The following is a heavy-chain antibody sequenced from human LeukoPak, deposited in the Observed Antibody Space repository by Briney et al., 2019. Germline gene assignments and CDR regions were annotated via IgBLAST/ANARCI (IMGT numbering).Heavy chain of an antibody. CDR2: INPNSGGT. V-gene: IGHV1-2*02. J-gene: IGHJ6*03. CDR3: ARDRTAMVSGYYYHYMDV. D-gene: IGHD5-18*01. Sequence: ASVKVSCKASGYTFTGYYMHWVRQAPGQGLEWMGWINPNSGGTNYAQKFQGRVTMTRDMSISTAYMELSRLRSDDTAVYYCARDRTAMVSGYYYHYMDVWGKGTTVTVSS. CDR1: GYTFTGYY.